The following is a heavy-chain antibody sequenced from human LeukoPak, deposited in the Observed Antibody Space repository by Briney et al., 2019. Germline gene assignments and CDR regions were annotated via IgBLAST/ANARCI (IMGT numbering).Heavy chain of an antibody. J-gene: IGHJ4*02. Sequence: PGGSLRLSCAASGFTLSSYTMNWVRQAPGKGLEWVSSISSSSSYRYYADSVKGRFTISRDNAKNSLYVQMNSLRAEDTAVYYCARGRAHELHSGWYLPFDSWGQGTLVTVSS. CDR1: GFTLSSYT. D-gene: IGHD6-19*01. V-gene: IGHV3-21*01. CDR2: ISSSSSYR. CDR3: ARGRAHELHSGWYLPFDS.